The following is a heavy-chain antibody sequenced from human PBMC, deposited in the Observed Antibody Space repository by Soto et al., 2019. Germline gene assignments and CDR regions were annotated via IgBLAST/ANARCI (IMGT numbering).Heavy chain of an antibody. CDR3: AHRRCRISTTSEGYYWYFDL. V-gene: IGHV2-5*02. D-gene: IGHD2-2*01. CDR1: GFSLSTSGVG. Sequence: SGPTLVNPTQTLTLTCTFSGFSLSTSGVGVGWIRQPPGKALEWLALIYWDDDKRYSSSLKSRLTITKDTSKNQVVLTMTNMDPVDTATYYCAHRRCRISTTSEGYYWYFDLWGRGTLVTVSS. J-gene: IGHJ2*01. CDR2: IYWDDDK.